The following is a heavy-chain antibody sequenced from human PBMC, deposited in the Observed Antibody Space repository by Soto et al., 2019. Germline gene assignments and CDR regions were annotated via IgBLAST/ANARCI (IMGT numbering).Heavy chain of an antibody. D-gene: IGHD6-6*01. J-gene: IGHJ4*02. CDR2: IWYVGRNK. Sequence: GGSLRLSCAASGFTFSSYGMHWVRQAPGNGLEWVAVIWYVGRNKYYADSVKGRFTITRDNSKNTLYLQMNSLRAEDTAVFYWASNQAFEYSSTPNFDYWGQGTLVTVSS. V-gene: IGHV3-33*01. CDR1: GFTFSSYG. CDR3: ASNQAFEYSSTPNFDY.